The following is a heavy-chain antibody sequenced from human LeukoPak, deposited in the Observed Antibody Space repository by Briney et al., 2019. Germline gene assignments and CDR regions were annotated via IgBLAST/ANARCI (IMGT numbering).Heavy chain of an antibody. CDR1: GGSISSGGYS. D-gene: IGHD1-26*01. J-gene: IGHJ4*02. CDR3: ARAPSGSYNAFDY. V-gene: IGHV4-30-2*01. Sequence: PSETLSLTCAVSGGSISSGGYSWSWIRQPPGKGLEWIGYIYHSGSTYYNPSLKSRVTISVDRSKNQFSLKLSSVTAADTAVYYCARAPSGSYNAFDYWGQGTLVTVSS. CDR2: IYHSGST.